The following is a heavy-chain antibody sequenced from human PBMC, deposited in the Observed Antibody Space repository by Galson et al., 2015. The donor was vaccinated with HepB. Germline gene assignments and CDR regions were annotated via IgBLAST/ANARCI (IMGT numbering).Heavy chain of an antibody. V-gene: IGHV4-34*01. CDR1: GGSFSGYY. CDR2: INHSGST. D-gene: IGHD3-3*01. CDR3: ARGRRGYDFWSPHPAVIASKGSWFDP. Sequence: SETLSLTCAVYGGSFSGYYWSWIRQPPGKGLEWIGEINHSGSTNYNPSLKSRVTISVDTSKNQFSLKLSSVTAADTAVYYCARGRRGYDFWSPHPAVIASKGSWFDPWGQGTLVTVSS. J-gene: IGHJ5*02.